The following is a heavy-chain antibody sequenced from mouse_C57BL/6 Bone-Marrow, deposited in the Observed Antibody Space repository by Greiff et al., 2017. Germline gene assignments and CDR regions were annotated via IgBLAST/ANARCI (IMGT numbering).Heavy chain of an antibody. J-gene: IGHJ1*03. CDR2: IWGGGST. V-gene: IGHV2-9*01. Sequence: VKLQESGPGLVAPSQSLSITCTVSGFSLTSYGVDWVRQPPGKGLEWLGVIWGGGSTNYNSALMSRLSISKDNSKSQVFLKMNSLQTDDTAMYYCAKHTSDYYGSSYWYFDVWGTGTTVTVSS. CDR3: AKHTSDYYGSSYWYFDV. D-gene: IGHD1-1*01. CDR1: GFSLTSYG.